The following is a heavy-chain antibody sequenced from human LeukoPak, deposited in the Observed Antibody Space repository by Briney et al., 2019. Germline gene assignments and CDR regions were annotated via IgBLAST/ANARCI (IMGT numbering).Heavy chain of an antibody. CDR2: INHSGST. CDR3: ASTPDYSPYYFDY. CDR1: GGSFSGYY. Sequence: SETLSPTCAVYGGSFSGYYWSWIRQPPGKGLEWIGEINHSGSTNYNPSLKSRVTISVDTSKNQFSLKLSSVTAADTAVYYCASTPDYSPYYFDYWGQGTLVTVSS. D-gene: IGHD2-15*01. V-gene: IGHV4-34*01. J-gene: IGHJ4*02.